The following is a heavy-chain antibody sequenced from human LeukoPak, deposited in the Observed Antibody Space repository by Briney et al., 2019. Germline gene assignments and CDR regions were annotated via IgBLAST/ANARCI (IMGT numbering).Heavy chain of an antibody. CDR2: IYHSGST. CDR3: ARGSSSWYTGNAFDI. V-gene: IGHV4-4*02. J-gene: IGHJ3*02. CDR1: GGSISSSNW. D-gene: IGHD6-13*01. Sequence: PSETLSLTCAVSGGSISSSNWWSWVRQPPGKGLEWIGEIYHSGSTNYNPSLKSRVTISVDKSKNQFSLKLSSVTAADTAVYYCARGSSSWYTGNAFDIWGQGTMVTVSS.